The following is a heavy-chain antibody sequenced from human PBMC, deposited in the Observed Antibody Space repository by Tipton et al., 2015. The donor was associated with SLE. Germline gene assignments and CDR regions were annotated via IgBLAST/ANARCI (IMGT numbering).Heavy chain of an antibody. CDR3: AREQKGFDS. J-gene: IGHJ4*02. V-gene: IGHV4-59*01. CDR2: LHYSWST. CDR1: GGSISSYY. Sequence: TLSLTCPVSGGSISSYYWSWVRQPPGKGLEWIGDLHYSWSTNYNPSLKSRVSISVDTSKNQFSLKMSSVTVADTAVYYCAREQKGFDSWGQGTLVTVSS.